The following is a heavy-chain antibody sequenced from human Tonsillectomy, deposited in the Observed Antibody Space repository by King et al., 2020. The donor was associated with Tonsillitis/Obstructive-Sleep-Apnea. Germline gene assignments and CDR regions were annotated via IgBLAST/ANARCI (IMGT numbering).Heavy chain of an antibody. CDR3: ARLYYRSTNSSSVDVDY. CDR2: IWYDGSNK. Sequence: VQLVESGGGVVQPGRSLRLSCAASGFTFSSYGMHWVRQAPGKGLEWVADIWYDGSNKYYADSVKGRFTISRDNSKNTLYLQMNSLRAEDTAVYYCARLYYRSTNSSSVDVDYWGQGTLVTVSS. CDR1: GFTFSSYG. J-gene: IGHJ4*02. V-gene: IGHV3-33*01. D-gene: IGHD2-2*01.